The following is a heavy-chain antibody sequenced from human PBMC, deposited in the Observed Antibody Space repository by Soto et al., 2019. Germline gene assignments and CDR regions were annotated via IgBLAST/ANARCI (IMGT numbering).Heavy chain of an antibody. Sequence: ASVKVSCKASGYTFTSYYMHWVRQAPGQGLEWMGIINPSGGSTSYAQKFQGRVTMTRDTSTSTVYMELSSLRSEDTAVYYCARDQPYNWNREDAFDIWGQGTMVTVSS. CDR2: INPSGGST. J-gene: IGHJ3*02. D-gene: IGHD1-20*01. CDR3: ARDQPYNWNREDAFDI. V-gene: IGHV1-46*01. CDR1: GYTFTSYY.